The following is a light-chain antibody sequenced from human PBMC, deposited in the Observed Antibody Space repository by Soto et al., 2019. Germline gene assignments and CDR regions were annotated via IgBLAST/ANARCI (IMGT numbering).Light chain of an antibody. V-gene: IGKV1-33*01. CDR3: QQYENLTT. CDR1: QNINNY. CDR2: DAS. J-gene: IGKJ5*01. Sequence: DIQMTQSPSSLSASVGDRVTITCQASQNINNYLNWYQQKPGRAPKLLIYDASNLEAGVPSRFRGSGSGTYFTFTISRLQPEDIATYYCQQYENLTTFGQGTRLEIK.